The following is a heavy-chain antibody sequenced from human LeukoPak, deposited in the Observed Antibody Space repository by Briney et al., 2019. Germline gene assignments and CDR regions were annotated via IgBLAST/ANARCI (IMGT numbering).Heavy chain of an antibody. CDR3: ARYGKGMRGYSYGPRFFDY. V-gene: IGHV4-34*01. CDR2: INHSGST. CDR1: GGSFSGYY. D-gene: IGHD5-18*01. Sequence: PSETLSLTCAVSGGSFSGYYWSWIRQPPGKGLEWIGEINHSGSTNYNPSLKSRVTISVDTSKNQFSLKLSSVTAADTAVYYCARYGKGMRGYSYGPRFFDYWGQGTLVTVSS. J-gene: IGHJ4*02.